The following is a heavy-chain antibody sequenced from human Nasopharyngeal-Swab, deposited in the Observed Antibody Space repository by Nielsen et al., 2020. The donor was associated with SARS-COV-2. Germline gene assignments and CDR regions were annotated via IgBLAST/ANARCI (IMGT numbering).Heavy chain of an antibody. J-gene: IGHJ4*02. Sequence: GESLKISCAASGFTFSSFWMHWVRQVPGKGLVWISRISGDGSSTSYADSVKGRLTISRDNAKNTLYLQINTLTGEDTAVYHCARGSGPHGSWDCWGQGTLVTVSS. V-gene: IGHV3-74*01. CDR2: ISGDGSST. CDR3: ARGSGPHGSWDC. D-gene: IGHD6-19*01. CDR1: GFTFSSFW.